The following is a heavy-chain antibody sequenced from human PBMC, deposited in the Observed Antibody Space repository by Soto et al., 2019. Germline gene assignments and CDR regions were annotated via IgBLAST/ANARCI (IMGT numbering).Heavy chain of an antibody. CDR1: GFTFSNHA. J-gene: IGHJ4*02. CDR3: AKDRTAAARNFDY. V-gene: IGHV3-23*01. CDR2: ISTAVGAA. Sequence: GSLRLSCAVSGFTFSNHAMSWVRQAPGKGLEWVSAISTAVGAAYYADSVKGRFTISRDDSNNTLYLQMNSLRAEDTAVYYCAKDRTAAARNFDYWGQGTPVTVS. D-gene: IGHD6-25*01.